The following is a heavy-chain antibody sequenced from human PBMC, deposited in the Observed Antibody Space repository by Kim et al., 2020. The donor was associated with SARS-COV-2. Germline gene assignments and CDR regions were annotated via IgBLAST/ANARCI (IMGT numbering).Heavy chain of an antibody. Sequence: SETLSLTCAVYGGSFSGYYWSWIRQPPGKGLEWIGEINHSGSTKYNPSLKSRVTISVDTSKNQFSLKLSSVTAADTAVYYCARDLLVNYYGSGSYYQGSYFDCWGQGTLVTFSS. CDR1: GGSFSGYY. J-gene: IGHJ4*02. CDR3: ARDLLVNYYGSGSYYQGSYFDC. D-gene: IGHD3-10*01. V-gene: IGHV4-34*01. CDR2: INHSGST.